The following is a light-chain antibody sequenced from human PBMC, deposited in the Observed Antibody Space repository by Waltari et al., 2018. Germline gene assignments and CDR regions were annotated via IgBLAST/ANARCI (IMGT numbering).Light chain of an antibody. Sequence: QSVLTQPPSASGTPGQRVTISCSGSSSNIGSNTVNWYLQLPGTAPKLLIHRNDQRPSGVPDRFSGSKSGTSASLAISGLQSEDEADYYCAAWDDSLNGPVFGGGTKLTVV. V-gene: IGLV1-44*01. CDR1: SSNIGSNT. J-gene: IGLJ3*02. CDR3: AAWDDSLNGPV. CDR2: RND.